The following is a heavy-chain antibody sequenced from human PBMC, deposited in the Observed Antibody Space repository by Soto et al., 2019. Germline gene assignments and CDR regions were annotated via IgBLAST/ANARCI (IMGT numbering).Heavy chain of an antibody. D-gene: IGHD1-7*01. V-gene: IGHV3-64*01. J-gene: IGHJ4*02. Sequence: EVPLAESGGGMVQPGGSLRLSCVASGFTFSSYDMHWVRQAPGKGLEYVSSISSNGGTTYYANSVKGRFTISRDNSKNTLYLQMGSLRAEDMAVYYCVRRVSGNYDYWGQGTLVTVSS. CDR3: VRRVSGNYDY. CDR1: GFTFSSYD. CDR2: ISSNGGTT.